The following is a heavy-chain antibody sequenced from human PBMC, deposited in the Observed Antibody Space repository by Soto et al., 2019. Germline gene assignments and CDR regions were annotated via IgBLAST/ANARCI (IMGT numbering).Heavy chain of an antibody. Sequence: QVQLQESGPGLVKPSQTLSLTCTVSGCSISSGGYYWSWIRQHPGKGLEWIGYIYYSGSTYYNPSLKSRVTISVDTSKNQFSLKLSSVTAADTAVYYCARSWGVVITEFDPWGQGTLVTVSS. D-gene: IGHD3-22*01. V-gene: IGHV4-31*03. J-gene: IGHJ5*02. CDR3: ARSWGVVITEFDP. CDR1: GCSISSGGYY. CDR2: IYYSGST.